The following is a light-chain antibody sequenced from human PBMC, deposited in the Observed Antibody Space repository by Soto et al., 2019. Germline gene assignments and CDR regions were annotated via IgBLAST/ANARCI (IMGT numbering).Light chain of an antibody. CDR1: HSISTF. V-gene: IGKV1-39*01. CDR2: AAS. J-gene: IGKJ1*01. Sequence: DIQMTQSPSSLSTSVGDRVTITCRASHSISTFLNWYQQKPGKAPKLLIHAASSLQSGVPSRFSGSGSGTHFILTISSLQPDDCATYYCHQSYDTLWTFGQGTKVHI. CDR3: HQSYDTLWT.